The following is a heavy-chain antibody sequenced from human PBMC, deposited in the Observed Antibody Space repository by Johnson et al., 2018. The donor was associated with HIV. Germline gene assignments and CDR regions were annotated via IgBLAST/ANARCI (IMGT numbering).Heavy chain of an antibody. CDR3: SRELGSGWGETAEAVDI. CDR2: ISYDGSNK. CDR1: GFTFSSYA. D-gene: IGHD6-19*01. J-gene: IGHJ3*02. Sequence: QVQLVESGGGVVQPVRSLRLSCAASGFTFSSYAMHWVRQAPGKGLEWVAVISYDGSNKYYADSVKGQFTISRDNSKNTLYLQMNSLSAEDTAVYYCSRELGSGWGETAEAVDIGGQGTMVTVSS. V-gene: IGHV3-30*04.